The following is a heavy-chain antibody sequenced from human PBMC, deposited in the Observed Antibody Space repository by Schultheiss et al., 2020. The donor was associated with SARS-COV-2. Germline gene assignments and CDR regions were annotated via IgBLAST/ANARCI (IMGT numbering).Heavy chain of an antibody. D-gene: IGHD6-19*01. Sequence: GGSLRLSCAASGFTFSSYAMHWVRQAPGKGLEWVGRIRSKANSYATAYAASVKGRFTISRDDSKNTAYLQMNSLKTEDTAVYYCTRSGLAVAGTAVGYWGQGTLVTVSS. CDR2: IRSKANSYAT. CDR1: GFTFSSYA. CDR3: TRSGLAVAGTAVGY. V-gene: IGHV3-73*01. J-gene: IGHJ4*02.